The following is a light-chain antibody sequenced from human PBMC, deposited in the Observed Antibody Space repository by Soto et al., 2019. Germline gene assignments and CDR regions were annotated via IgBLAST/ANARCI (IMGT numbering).Light chain of an antibody. CDR2: DAS. Sequence: EIVLTQSPGTLSLSPGERATLSCRASQSLSTYLAWYQQRPGQAPRLLIYDASNRATGIPARFSGSGSGTDFTLTISCLEPEDFAVYYCQQRSAWPLTFGGGTKVEIK. CDR3: QQRSAWPLT. CDR1: QSLSTY. V-gene: IGKV3-11*01. J-gene: IGKJ4*01.